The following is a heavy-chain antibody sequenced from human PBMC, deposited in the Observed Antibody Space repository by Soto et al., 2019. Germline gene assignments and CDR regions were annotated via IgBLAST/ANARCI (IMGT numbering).Heavy chain of an antibody. V-gene: IGHV4-30-4*01. D-gene: IGHD6-25*01. CDR3: AGEPKGGPAAGAFEI. Sequence: TLSLTCTVSGGSITSGDYYWSWIRQPPGKGLEWIGFIYYSGNTYYNPSLKSRVTISIDTSKNQFSLHLSSVTAADTAMYYCAGEPKGGPAAGAFEIWGQGTMVTVSS. CDR2: IYYSGNT. J-gene: IGHJ3*02. CDR1: GGSITSGDYY.